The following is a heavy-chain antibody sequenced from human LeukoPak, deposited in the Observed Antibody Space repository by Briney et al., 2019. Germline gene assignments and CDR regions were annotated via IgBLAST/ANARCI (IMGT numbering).Heavy chain of an antibody. J-gene: IGHJ3*02. Sequence: SVKVSCKASGGTFSSSAISWVRQAPGQGLEWMGGIIPIFGTGNYAQKFQGRVTITADESTSTAYMELSSLRSEDTAVYFCARDFHYSGSGSYYNRAFDIWGQGTVVTVSS. V-gene: IGHV1-69*01. CDR2: IIPIFGTG. CDR3: ARDFHYSGSGSYYNRAFDI. D-gene: IGHD3-10*01. CDR1: GGTFSSSA.